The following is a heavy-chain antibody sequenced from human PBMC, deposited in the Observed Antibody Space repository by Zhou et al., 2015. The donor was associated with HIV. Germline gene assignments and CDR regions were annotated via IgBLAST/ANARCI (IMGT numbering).Heavy chain of an antibody. D-gene: IGHD3-22*01. CDR2: INSGGSAV. CDR1: GFTFTDHY. J-gene: IGHJ4*02. CDR3: ARGGFYYDTSGYYWDPYFFDH. Sequence: QLVESGGALVEPGGSLKLSCAVSGFTFTDHYMSWIRQAPGKGLEWLSYINSGGSAVFYADSVKGRFTISRDNAKNSLFLHMNGLRDEDSAVYYCARGGFYYDTSGYYWDPYFFDHWGQGALVTVSS. V-gene: IGHV3-11*04.